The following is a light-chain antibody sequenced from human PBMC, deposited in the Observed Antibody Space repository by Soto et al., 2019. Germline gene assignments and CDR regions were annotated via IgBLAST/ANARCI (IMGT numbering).Light chain of an antibody. Sequence: EIVITQSPATLSVSPGERATLSCRASQSVSSNLAWYQQKPGQAPRLLIYGASTRATGIPARFSGSGSGTDFTLTISSLQPEDFAVYYCQQYNNWPPWTFGQGTKVDI. CDR2: GAS. CDR3: QQYNNWPPWT. V-gene: IGKV3-15*01. CDR1: QSVSSN. J-gene: IGKJ1*01.